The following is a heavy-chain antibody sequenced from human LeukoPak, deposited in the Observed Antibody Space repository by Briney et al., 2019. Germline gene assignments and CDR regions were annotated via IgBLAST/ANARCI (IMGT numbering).Heavy chain of an antibody. D-gene: IGHD3-3*01. V-gene: IGHV3-13*01. CDR1: GFTFSTFD. CDR2: IGTAFDT. CDR3: ARVSPPPLTIFGVPTPYGTRYMDV. J-gene: IGHJ6*03. Sequence: PGGSLRLSCAASGFTFSTFDLHWVRQVTGKGLEWVSAIGTAFDTSYADSVKGRFTISRENAKNSLYLQMNSLRAGDTAVYYCARVSPPPLTIFGVPTPYGTRYMDVWGKGTTVTVSS.